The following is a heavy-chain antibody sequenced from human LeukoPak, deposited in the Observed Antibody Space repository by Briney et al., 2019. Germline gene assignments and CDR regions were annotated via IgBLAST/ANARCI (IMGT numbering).Heavy chain of an antibody. J-gene: IGHJ4*02. D-gene: IGHD7-27*01. CDR1: GFSVSSKY. CDR2: IYIGGST. Sequence: GGSLILSCAASGFSVSSKYMSWVRQAPGKGLEWVSVIYIGGSTYYADSVKGRFTISRDNSKNTLYLQVNSLRAEDTAVYYCAREGTWGPFDYWGQGTLVTVSS. CDR3: AREGTWGPFDY. V-gene: IGHV3-53*01.